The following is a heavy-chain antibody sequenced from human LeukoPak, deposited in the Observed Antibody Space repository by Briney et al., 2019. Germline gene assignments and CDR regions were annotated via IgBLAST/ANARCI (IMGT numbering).Heavy chain of an antibody. Sequence: ASVKVSCKATGYTFRSYGITWVRQAPGQGLEWMGWIRAFNGNTNYEQKLQGRVTMTTDTSTNTAYLELRSLRSDDTAVYYCARDWGEIHYASSGGEFFPHWGQGTLITVSS. CDR3: ARDWGEIHYASSGGEFFPH. D-gene: IGHD3-22*01. J-gene: IGHJ1*01. V-gene: IGHV1-18*01. CDR2: IRAFNGNT. CDR1: GYTFRSYG.